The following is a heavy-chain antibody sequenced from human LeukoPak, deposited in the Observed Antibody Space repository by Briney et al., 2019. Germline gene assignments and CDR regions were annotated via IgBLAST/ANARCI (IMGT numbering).Heavy chain of an antibody. V-gene: IGHV4-59*01. J-gene: IGHJ6*03. CDR1: GGSFSGYY. Sequence: PSETLSLTCAVYGGSFSGYYWSWIRQPPGKGLEWIGYIYYSGSTNYNPSLKSRVTISVKTSKNQFSLKLRSVTAADTAVYYCARVTIMITFGGPEYYMDVWGKGTTVTISS. CDR2: IYYSGST. D-gene: IGHD3-16*01. CDR3: ARVTIMITFGGPEYYMDV.